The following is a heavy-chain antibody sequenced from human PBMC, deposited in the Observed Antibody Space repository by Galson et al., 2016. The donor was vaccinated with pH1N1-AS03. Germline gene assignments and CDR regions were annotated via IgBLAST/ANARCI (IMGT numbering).Heavy chain of an antibody. V-gene: IGHV1-2*04. CDR1: GYIFTDFY. CDR2: INPENGVT. CDR3: ARDGEGHDLDY. D-gene: IGHD3-10*01. Sequence: SVKVSCKASGYIFTDFYVHWVRQAPGQGLEWMGWINPENGVTNYAQKFQAWVTMTGDTSISTAYVELHGLKSDDTAVYYCARDGEGHDLDYWGQGTLVTVSS. J-gene: IGHJ4*02.